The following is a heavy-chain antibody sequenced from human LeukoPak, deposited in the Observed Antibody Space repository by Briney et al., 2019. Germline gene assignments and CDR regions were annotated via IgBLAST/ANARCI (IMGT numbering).Heavy chain of an antibody. CDR3: ARFCSSTSCAPYYYMDV. D-gene: IGHD2-2*01. J-gene: IGHJ6*03. V-gene: IGHV4-59*01. Sequence: SETLSLTCTVSGGSISSYYWSWIRQPPGKGLEWIGYIYYSGSTNYNPSLKSRVTISVDTSKNQFSLKLSSVTAADTAVYYCARFCSSTSCAPYYYMDVWGKGTTVTVSS. CDR1: GGSISSYY. CDR2: IYYSGST.